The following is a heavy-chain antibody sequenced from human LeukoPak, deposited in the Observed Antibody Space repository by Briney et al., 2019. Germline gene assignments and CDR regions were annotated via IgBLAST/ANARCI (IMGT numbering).Heavy chain of an antibody. D-gene: IGHD2-15*01. CDR1: GFTFSSYW. Sequence: GGSLRLSCAASGFTFSSYWMSWVRQAPGKGLEWVSYISSSGSTIYYADSVKGRFTISRDNAKNSLYLQMNSLRAEDTAVYYCARATDHCSGGSCYYSGAGYWGQGTLVTVSS. CDR2: ISSSGSTI. CDR3: ARATDHCSGGSCYYSGAGY. V-gene: IGHV3-48*04. J-gene: IGHJ4*02.